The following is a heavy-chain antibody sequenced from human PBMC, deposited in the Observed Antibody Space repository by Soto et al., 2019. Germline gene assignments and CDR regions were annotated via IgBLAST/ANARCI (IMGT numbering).Heavy chain of an antibody. Sequence: GGSLRLSCAASGFTFRSYAMSWVRQAPGKGLEWVSVFSGSGGITYYADSVKGRFTISRDNSKNTLYLQMNSLSAEDTAVYYCVSSTGYSYGYPFDYWGQGTLVTVSS. CDR1: GFTFRSYA. CDR3: VSSTGYSYGYPFDY. D-gene: IGHD5-18*01. J-gene: IGHJ4*02. CDR2: FSGSGGIT. V-gene: IGHV3-23*01.